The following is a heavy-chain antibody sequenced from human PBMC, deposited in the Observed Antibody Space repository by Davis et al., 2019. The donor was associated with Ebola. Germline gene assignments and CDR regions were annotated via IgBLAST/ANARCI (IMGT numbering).Heavy chain of an antibody. Sequence: ASVKVSCKASGYTFTSYGISWVRQAPGQGLEWMGIINPSGGSTSYAQKFQGRVTMTRDTSTSTVYMELSSLRSEDTAVYYCAREDLVVVVPAATQGYYYGMDVWGKGTTVTVSS. CDR2: INPSGGST. CDR1: GYTFTSYG. CDR3: AREDLVVVVPAATQGYYYGMDV. D-gene: IGHD2-2*01. J-gene: IGHJ6*04. V-gene: IGHV1-46*01.